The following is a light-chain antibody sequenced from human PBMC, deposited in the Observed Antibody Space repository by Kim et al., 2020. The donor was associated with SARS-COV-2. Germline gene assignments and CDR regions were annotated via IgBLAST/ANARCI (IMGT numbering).Light chain of an antibody. CDR2: GAS. V-gene: IGKV3-15*01. CDR1: QSVSSN. Sequence: VSPGERATLSCRASQSVSSNLAWYQQKPGQAPRLLSYGASTRATGIPARFSGSGSGTEFTLTISSLQSEDFAVYYRQQYNNWPPLTVGGGTKLEIK. CDR3: QQYNNWPPLT. J-gene: IGKJ4*01.